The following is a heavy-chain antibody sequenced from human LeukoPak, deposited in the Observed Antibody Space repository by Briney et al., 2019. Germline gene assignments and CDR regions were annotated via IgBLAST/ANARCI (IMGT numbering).Heavy chain of an antibody. CDR3: THRDRIAVAGTDY. V-gene: IGHV3-15*01. CDR2: IKSKTDGGTT. D-gene: IGHD6-19*01. CDR1: GFTFNNAW. Sequence: GGSLRLSCAAPGFTFNNAWMSWVRQAPGKGLEWVGRIKSKTDGGTTDYAAPVKGRFTISRDDSKNTLYLQMNSLKTEDTAVYYCTHRDRIAVAGTDYWGQGTLVTVSS. J-gene: IGHJ4*02.